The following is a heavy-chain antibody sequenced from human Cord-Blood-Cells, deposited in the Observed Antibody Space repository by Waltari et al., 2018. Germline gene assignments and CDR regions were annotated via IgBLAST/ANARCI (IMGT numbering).Heavy chain of an antibody. CDR2: IIPIFGTA. D-gene: IGHD3-10*01. J-gene: IGHJ4*02. CDR3: ARDSGDRFYFDY. V-gene: IGHV1-69*01. Sequence: SWVRQAPGQGLEWMGGIIPIFGTANYAQKFQGRVTITADESTSTAYMELRSLRSEDTAVYYCARDSGDRFYFDYWGQGTLVTVSS.